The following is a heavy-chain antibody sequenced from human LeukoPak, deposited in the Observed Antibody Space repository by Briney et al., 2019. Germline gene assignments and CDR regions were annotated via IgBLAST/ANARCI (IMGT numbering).Heavy chain of an antibody. J-gene: IGHJ6*04. D-gene: IGHD3-10*02. CDR2: IGSNFETI. CDR3: AELGITMIGGV. CDR1: GFAFSSYA. Sequence: PGGSLRLSCVASGFAFSSYAMNWVRQAPGKGLEWVSYIGSNFETIYADSVKGRFTISRDNAKNSLSLQMNSLRADDTAVYYCAELGITMIGGVWGKGTTVTISS. V-gene: IGHV3-48*01.